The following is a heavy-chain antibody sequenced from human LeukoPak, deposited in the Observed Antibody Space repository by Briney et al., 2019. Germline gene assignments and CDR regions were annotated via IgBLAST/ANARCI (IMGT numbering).Heavy chain of an antibody. Sequence: ASVKVSCKASGYTFTGYYMHWVRQAPGQGLEWMGWINPNSGGTNYAQKFQGRVTMTRDTSISTAYVELSRLRSDDTAVYYCARVRYCSSTSCYTGRYNWFDPWGQGTLVTVSS. CDR3: ARVRYCSSTSCYTGRYNWFDP. CDR1: GYTFTGYY. CDR2: INPNSGGT. J-gene: IGHJ5*02. D-gene: IGHD2-2*02. V-gene: IGHV1-2*02.